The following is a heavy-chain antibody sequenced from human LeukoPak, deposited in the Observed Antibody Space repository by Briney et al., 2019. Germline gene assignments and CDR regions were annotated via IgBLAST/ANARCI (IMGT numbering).Heavy chain of an antibody. CDR2: IYSGGST. J-gene: IGHJ4*02. Sequence: PGGSLRLSCAASGFTVSSNYMSWVRQAPGKGLEWVSVIYSGGSTYYADSVKGRFTISRDNSKNTLYLQMNSLRAEDTAVYYCAKVGPSRASPFDYWGQGTLVTVSS. CDR3: AKVGPSRASPFDY. CDR1: GFTVSSNY. V-gene: IGHV3-66*01.